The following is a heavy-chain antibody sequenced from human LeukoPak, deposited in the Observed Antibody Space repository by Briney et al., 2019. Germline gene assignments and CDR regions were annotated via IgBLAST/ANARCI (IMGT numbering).Heavy chain of an antibody. V-gene: IGHV1-69*13. D-gene: IGHD6-13*01. CDR3: ARGGGKQQLVQAYGAFDI. CDR1: GGTSSSYA. Sequence: SVKVSCKASGGTSSSYAISWVRQAPGQGLEWMGGIIPIFGTANYAQKFQGRVTITADESTSTAYMELSSLRSEDTAVYYCARGGGKQQLVQAYGAFDIWGQGTMVTVSS. J-gene: IGHJ3*02. CDR2: IIPIFGTA.